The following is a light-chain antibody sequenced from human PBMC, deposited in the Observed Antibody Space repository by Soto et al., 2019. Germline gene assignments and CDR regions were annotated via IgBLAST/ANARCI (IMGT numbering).Light chain of an antibody. J-gene: IGLJ2*01. V-gene: IGLV2-11*01. CDR2: DVT. Sequence: QSVLTQPRSVSGSPGQSVTISCTGTSSDVGGYNYVSWYQQHPGKAPKVMIYDVTKRPSGVPDRFSGSKSGNTASLTISGLQAEDEADYHCSSYADTYTVLFGGGTKLTVL. CDR3: SSYADTYTVL. CDR1: SSDVGGYNY.